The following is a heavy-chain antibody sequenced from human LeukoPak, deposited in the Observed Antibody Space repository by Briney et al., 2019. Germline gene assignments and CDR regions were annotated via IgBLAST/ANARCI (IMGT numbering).Heavy chain of an antibody. J-gene: IGHJ3*02. Sequence: ASVKVSCKASGYTFTGYYMHWVRQAPGQGLEWMGWINPNSGGTNYAQKFQGRVTMTRDTSISTAYMELSRLRSDDTAVYYCAKDHRPLTMVRGVSDAFDIWGQGTMVTVSS. CDR1: GYTFTGYY. D-gene: IGHD3-10*01. CDR3: AKDHRPLTMVRGVSDAFDI. CDR2: INPNSGGT. V-gene: IGHV1-2*02.